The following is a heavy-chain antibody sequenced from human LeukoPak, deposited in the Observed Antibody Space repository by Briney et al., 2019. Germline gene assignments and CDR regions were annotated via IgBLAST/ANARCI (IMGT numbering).Heavy chain of an antibody. V-gene: IGHV4-59*08. CDR3: ARHSPVYYDFDY. J-gene: IGHJ4*02. D-gene: IGHD2-8*01. CDR1: GGSISSYY. Sequence: PSETLSLTCTVPGGSISSYYWSWIRQPPGKGLEWIGYIYYSGSTNYNPSLKSRVTISVDTSKEQFSLKLSSVTAADTAVYYCARHSPVYYDFDYWGQGTLVTVSS. CDR2: IYYSGST.